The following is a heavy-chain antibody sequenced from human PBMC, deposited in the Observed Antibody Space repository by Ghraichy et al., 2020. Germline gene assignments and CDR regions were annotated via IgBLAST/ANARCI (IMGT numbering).Heavy chain of an antibody. D-gene: IGHD2-2*01. J-gene: IGHJ4*02. CDR1: GYSFSSGYW. V-gene: IGHV4-28*03. CDR2: IFYNGDT. Sequence: SETLSLTCGVSGYSFSSGYWWGWIRQPPGKGLEWVGYIFYNGDTYYNPSPKSSITMSVDTSKNQLSLSLNSVTAVETAVYYCGRDSSSRGAHYFYSWGQGIMVTVSS. CDR3: GRDSSSRGAHYFYS.